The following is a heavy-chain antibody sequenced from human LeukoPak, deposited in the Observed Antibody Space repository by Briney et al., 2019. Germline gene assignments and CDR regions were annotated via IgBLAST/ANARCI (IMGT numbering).Heavy chain of an antibody. D-gene: IGHD3-16*01. Sequence: ASVKVSCEATGYTFSRHYIHWIRQAPGQGLEWMGIINPSDGSTNYAPKFQGRVTMTTDTSTSTVYMDLSGLRSEDTAVYYCVREGGGLGYFDSWGQGTLVTVSS. CDR2: INPSDGST. CDR1: GYTFSRHY. J-gene: IGHJ4*02. V-gene: IGHV1-46*01. CDR3: VREGGGLGYFDS.